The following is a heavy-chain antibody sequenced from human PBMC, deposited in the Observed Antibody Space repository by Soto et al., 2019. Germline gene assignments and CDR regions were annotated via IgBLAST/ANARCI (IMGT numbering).Heavy chain of an antibody. CDR1: GYTFTSCD. V-gene: IGHV1-8*01. CDR3: ARGSGSYGPGYFDP. J-gene: IGHJ5*02. D-gene: IGHD1-26*01. CDR2: MNPNSGNT. Sequence: ASVKVSCKASGYTFTSCDMNWVRQATGQGLEWMGWMNPNSGNTGYAQKFQGRVTMTRNTSISTAYMELSSLRSEDTAVYYCARGSGSYGPGYFDPWGQGTLVTVSS.